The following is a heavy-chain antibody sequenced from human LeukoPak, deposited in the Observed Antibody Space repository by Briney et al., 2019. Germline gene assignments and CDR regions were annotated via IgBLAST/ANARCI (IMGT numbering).Heavy chain of an antibody. CDR1: GFXFSGYE. D-gene: IGHD6-13*01. CDR2: ISSSGNSI. J-gene: IGHJ1*01. V-gene: IGHV3-48*03. Sequence: GGSLRLSCTASGFXFSGYEMNWVRQAPGKGREWVSYISSSGNSIYYADPVKGRFTISRDNAKNSLYLQMNSLRAEDMAVYYCARGRFGSCWGQGTLVTVSS. CDR3: ARGRFGSC.